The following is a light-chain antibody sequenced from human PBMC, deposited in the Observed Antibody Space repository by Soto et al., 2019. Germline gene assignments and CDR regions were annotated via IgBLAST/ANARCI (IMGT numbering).Light chain of an antibody. CDR1: QDITYY. CDR2: DAS. CDR3: QHYDHLPIT. V-gene: IGKV1-33*01. J-gene: IGKJ5*01. Sequence: DIQMTQSPSSLSASVGDRVTITCQASQDITYYLNWYQQKPGEAPRLLLYDASSLETGVPSRFSGSGSGTDFTFTISSLQPEDIATYYCQHYDHLPITFGQGTRLEIK.